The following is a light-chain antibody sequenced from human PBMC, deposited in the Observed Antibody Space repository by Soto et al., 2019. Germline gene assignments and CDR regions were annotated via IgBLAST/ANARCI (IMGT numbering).Light chain of an antibody. Sequence: LLTQSPANLSLSPGERAILSCRGSQSVSTFLAWFQQKPRQPPRLIIYNASNRTTGIPATFRGSGSGTDFTLTISSLEPEDFAVYYCQQRGDWPPITFGQGTRLDIK. CDR3: QQRGDWPPIT. CDR1: QSVSTF. V-gene: IGKV3-11*01. J-gene: IGKJ5*01. CDR2: NAS.